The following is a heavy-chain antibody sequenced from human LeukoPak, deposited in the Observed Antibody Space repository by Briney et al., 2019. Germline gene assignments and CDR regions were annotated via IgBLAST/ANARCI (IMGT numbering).Heavy chain of an antibody. CDR3: ARDPAAGDFDY. J-gene: IGHJ4*02. V-gene: IGHV3-21*01. CDR1: GFTFSSYS. D-gene: IGHD6-13*01. CDR2: ISSSSSYI. Sequence: GGSLRLSCAASGFTFSSYSMNWVRQAPGKGLEWVSSISSSSSYIYYADSVKGRFTISRDNAKNSLYLQMNSLRAEDTAVYYCARDPAAGDFDYWGQGTLVTVSS.